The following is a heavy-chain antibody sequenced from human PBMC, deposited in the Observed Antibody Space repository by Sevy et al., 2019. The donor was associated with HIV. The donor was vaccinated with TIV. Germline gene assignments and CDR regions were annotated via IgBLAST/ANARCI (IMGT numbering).Heavy chain of an antibody. J-gene: IGHJ4*02. CDR3: AREGCTKPHDY. V-gene: IGHV3-23*01. CDR2: LSFGCGEL. D-gene: IGHD2-8*01. CDR1: GFTFSKYS. Sequence: GGSLRLSCAASGFTFSKYSMSWVRQPPGKGREWVSTLSFGCGELNYADSVKARFTISRDNSKSSVYLQMNNLRPEDTAVYYCAREGCTKPHDYWGQGTLVTVSS.